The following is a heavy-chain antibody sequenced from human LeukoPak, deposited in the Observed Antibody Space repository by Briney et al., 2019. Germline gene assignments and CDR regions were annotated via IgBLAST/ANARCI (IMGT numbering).Heavy chain of an antibody. J-gene: IGHJ4*02. CDR2: INPSGGST. Sequence: ASVKVSCKAPGYTFTSYYMHWVRQAPGQGLEWMGIINPSGGSTSYAQKFQGRVTMTRDTSTSTVYMELSSLRSEDTAVYYCAKCMKTYYDFWSGSLAPDYWGQGTLVTVSP. CDR1: GYTFTSYY. D-gene: IGHD3-3*01. CDR3: AKCMKTYYDFWSGSLAPDY. V-gene: IGHV1-46*01.